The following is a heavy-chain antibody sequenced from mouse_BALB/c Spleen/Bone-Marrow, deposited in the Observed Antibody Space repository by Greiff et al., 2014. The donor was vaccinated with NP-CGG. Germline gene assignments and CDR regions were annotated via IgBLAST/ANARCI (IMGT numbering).Heavy chain of an antibody. D-gene: IGHD1-2*01. CDR2: IYPGDGDT. Sequence: VQLQQSGAELVRPGSSVKISCKASGYTFSSYWMNWVKQRPGQGLEWIGQIYPGDGDTNYNGKFKGKATLTADKSSSTAYMQLSSLTSDDSAVYFCARDGIDYWGQGTTLTVSS. J-gene: IGHJ2*01. CDR3: ARDGIDY. CDR1: GYTFSSYW. V-gene: IGHV1-80*01.